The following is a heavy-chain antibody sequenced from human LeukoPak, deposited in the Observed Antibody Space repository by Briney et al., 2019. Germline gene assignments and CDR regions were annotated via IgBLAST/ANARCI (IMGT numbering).Heavy chain of an antibody. CDR2: ISSSSYI. CDR3: ARRSGSYKLDY. D-gene: IGHD3-10*01. Sequence: GGSLRLSCAASGFTFSSYSMNWVRQAPGKGLEWVSCISSSSYIYYADSVKGRFTISRYNAKNSLYLQMNSLRAEDTAVYYCARRSGSYKLDYWGQGTLVTVSS. J-gene: IGHJ4*02. CDR1: GFTFSSYS. V-gene: IGHV3-21*06.